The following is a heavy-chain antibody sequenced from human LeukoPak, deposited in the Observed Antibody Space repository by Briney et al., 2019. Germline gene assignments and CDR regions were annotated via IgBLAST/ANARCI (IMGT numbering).Heavy chain of an antibody. CDR2: IYYSGST. CDR1: GGSISSYY. J-gene: IGHJ6*03. V-gene: IGHV4-59*01. D-gene: IGHD6-19*01. Sequence: PSETLSLTCTVSGGSISSYYWSWIRQPPGKGLEWIGYIYYSGSTNYNPSLKSRVTISVDTSKNQFSLKLSSVTAADTAVYYCAREGSGWYRGHYYYYMDVWGKGTTVTVSS. CDR3: AREGSGWYRGHYYYYMDV.